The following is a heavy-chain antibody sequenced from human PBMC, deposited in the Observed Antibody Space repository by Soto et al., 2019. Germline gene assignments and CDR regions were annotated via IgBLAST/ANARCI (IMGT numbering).Heavy chain of an antibody. CDR2: IYSGGST. CDR3: ARDSSRYYYYMDV. CDR1: GFTVSSNY. V-gene: IGHV3-53*04. Sequence: GGSLRLSCAASGFTVSSNYMSWVRQAPGKGLEGVPVIYSGGSTYYADSVKGGFTISRYNSKNTLYLQMNSLRAKDTAVYSCARDSSRYYYYMDVWGKGTTVTVSS. J-gene: IGHJ6*03.